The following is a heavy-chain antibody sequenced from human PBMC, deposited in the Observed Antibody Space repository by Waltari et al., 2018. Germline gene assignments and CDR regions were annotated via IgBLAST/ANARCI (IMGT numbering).Heavy chain of an antibody. Sequence: QVQLVQSGAEVKKPGASVKVSCKASGYTFNGYYIHWVRQAPGQGLEWRAWINPNSGDTNYAQKLQGRVTMTSDTSLSTAYMELSGLRSDDTAVYYCARLGSSGWYGGYLDYWGQGTLVTVSS. CDR3: ARLGSSGWYGGYLDY. J-gene: IGHJ4*02. CDR1: GYTFNGYY. D-gene: IGHD6-19*01. CDR2: INPNSGDT. V-gene: IGHV1-2*02.